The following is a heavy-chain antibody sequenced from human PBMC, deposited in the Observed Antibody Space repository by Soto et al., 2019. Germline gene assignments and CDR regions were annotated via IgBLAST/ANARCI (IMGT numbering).Heavy chain of an antibody. Sequence: QVQLQQRGAGLLKPSETLSLTCVVDGESFSGYYWIWIRQPPGKGLEWIGEINDSGSTNHKPSLKSRVTMSIDTSKNQFSLNLRSVTAADTGVYYCAKGERFPEARYYFLDVWGNGTTVTVSS. CDR3: AKGERFPEARYYFLDV. CDR1: GESFSGYY. D-gene: IGHD3-3*01. J-gene: IGHJ6*03. V-gene: IGHV4-34*01. CDR2: INDSGST.